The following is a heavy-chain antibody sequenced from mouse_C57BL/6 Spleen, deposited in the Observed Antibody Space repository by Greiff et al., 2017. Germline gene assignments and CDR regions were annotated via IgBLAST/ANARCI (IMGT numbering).Heavy chain of an antibody. CDR3: ARHEGYSNYGYFDV. Sequence: EVHLVESGGDLVKPGGSLKLSCAASGFTFSSYGMSWVRQTPDKRLEWVATISSGGSYTYYPDSVKGRFTISRDNAKNTLYLQMSSLKSEDTAMYYCARHEGYSNYGYFDVWGTGTTVTVSS. D-gene: IGHD2-5*01. CDR2: ISSGGSYT. CDR1: GFTFSSYG. J-gene: IGHJ1*03. V-gene: IGHV5-6*01.